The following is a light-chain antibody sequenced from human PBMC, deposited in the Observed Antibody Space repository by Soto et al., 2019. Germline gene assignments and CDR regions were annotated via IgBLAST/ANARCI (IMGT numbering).Light chain of an antibody. Sequence: DIQMTQSPSSVSASVGDRVTITCRASQGINNLLAWYQQKPGKVPKLLIYAASSLQSGVPSRFSGSGSGTDFTLTISSLQPEDFATYYCQQAHSFPRTFGQGTKLEIK. CDR1: QGINNL. CDR3: QQAHSFPRT. V-gene: IGKV1-12*01. J-gene: IGKJ2*01. CDR2: AAS.